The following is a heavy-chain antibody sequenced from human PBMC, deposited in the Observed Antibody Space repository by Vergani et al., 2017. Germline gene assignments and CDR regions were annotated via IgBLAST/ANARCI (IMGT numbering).Heavy chain of an antibody. D-gene: IGHD2-15*01. Sequence: QVQLVQSGAEVKKPGSSVKVSCKASGGTFSSYAISWVRQAPGQGLEWMGGIIPIFGTANYAQKFQGRVTITADESTSTAYMELSSLRSEYTAVYYCARAEKVWGYCSGGSCPWFDPWGQGTLVTVSS. J-gene: IGHJ5*02. V-gene: IGHV1-69*01. CDR2: IIPIFGTA. CDR3: ARAEKVWGYCSGGSCPWFDP. CDR1: GGTFSSYA.